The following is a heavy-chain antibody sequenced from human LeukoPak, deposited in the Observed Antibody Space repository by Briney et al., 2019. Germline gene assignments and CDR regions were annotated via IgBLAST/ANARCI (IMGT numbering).Heavy chain of an antibody. CDR2: IYYSGST. D-gene: IGHD3-10*01. CDR1: GGSISSYY. V-gene: IGHV4-59*01. CDR3: ARVSNYYGSGSYTWYFGN. J-gene: IGHJ4*02. Sequence: PSETLSLTCTVSGGSISSYYWSWIRQPPGKGLEWIGYIYYSGSTNYNPSLKSRVTISVDTSKNQFSLKLSSVTAADTAVYYCARVSNYYGSGSYTWYFGNWGQGTLVTVSS.